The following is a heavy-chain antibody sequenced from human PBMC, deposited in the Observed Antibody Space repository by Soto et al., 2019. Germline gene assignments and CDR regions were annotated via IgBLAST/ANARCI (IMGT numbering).Heavy chain of an antibody. Sequence: PGGSLRLSCAVSGFTSSDHYMDWVRQAPGKGLEWVARTRNKVNSYTTEYAASVKGRFTISRDDSKNSLYLQMNSLKIEDTAVYDCVRSYDNSGYYTHCFDYWGPGALVTVSS. D-gene: IGHD3-22*01. CDR3: VRSYDNSGYYTHCFDY. CDR2: TRNKVNSYTT. J-gene: IGHJ4*02. CDR1: GFTSSDHY. V-gene: IGHV3-72*01.